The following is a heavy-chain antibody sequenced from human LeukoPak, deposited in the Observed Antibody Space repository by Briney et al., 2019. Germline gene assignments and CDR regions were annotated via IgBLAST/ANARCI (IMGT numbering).Heavy chain of an antibody. CDR1: GFTFSSYW. J-gene: IGHJ3*01. CDR3: ARDKSGSYGLSAFDV. D-gene: IGHD1-26*01. CDR2: INSDGSST. Sequence: GGSLRLSCAASGFTFSSYWMHWVRQAPGKGLVWVSRINSDGSSTSYADSVKGRYIISRDNAKNTLYLQMNSLRAEDTAVYYCARDKSGSYGLSAFDVWGQGTMVTVSS. V-gene: IGHV3-74*01.